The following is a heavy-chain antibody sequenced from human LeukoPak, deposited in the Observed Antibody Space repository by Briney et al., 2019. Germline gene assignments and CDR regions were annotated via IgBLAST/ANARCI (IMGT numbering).Heavy chain of an antibody. Sequence: ASVKVSCKASGYTFTGYYMHWVRQAPGQGREWMGRINPNSGGTNYAQKFQGRVTMTRDTSISTAYMELSRLRSDDTAVYYCARDAYSGYEDDAFDIWGQGTMVTVSS. D-gene: IGHD5-12*01. CDR2: INPNSGGT. CDR3: ARDAYSGYEDDAFDI. J-gene: IGHJ3*02. V-gene: IGHV1-2*06. CDR1: GYTFTGYY.